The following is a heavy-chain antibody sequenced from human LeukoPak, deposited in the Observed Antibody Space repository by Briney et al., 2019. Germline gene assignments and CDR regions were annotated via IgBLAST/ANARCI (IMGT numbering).Heavy chain of an antibody. V-gene: IGHV4-34*01. CDR3: ARPGSGYFAGVTINNAFDI. CDR1: GGSFSGYY. D-gene: IGHD3-22*01. J-gene: IGHJ3*02. CDR2: INHSGST. Sequence: PSETLSLTCAVYGGSFSGYYWSWIRQPPGKGLEWIGEINHSGSTNYNPSLKSRVTISVDTSKNQFSLKLSSVTAADTAVYYCARPGSGYFAGVTINNAFDIWGQGTMVTVSS.